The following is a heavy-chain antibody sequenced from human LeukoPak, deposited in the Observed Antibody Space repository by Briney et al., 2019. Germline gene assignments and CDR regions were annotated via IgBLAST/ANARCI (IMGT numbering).Heavy chain of an antibody. J-gene: IGHJ4*02. Sequence: RGGSLRLSCSASGFTLSSYAMHCVRQAPGKGLEYVSAINSNGGTTYYSDSVKGRFTISRDNSKNTLYLQMSSLRAEDTAVYYCVKMGTYYYDSSGSNYWGQGTLVIVSA. CDR3: VKMGTYYYDSSGSNY. D-gene: IGHD3-22*01. CDR1: GFTLSSYA. V-gene: IGHV3-64D*09. CDR2: INSNGGTT.